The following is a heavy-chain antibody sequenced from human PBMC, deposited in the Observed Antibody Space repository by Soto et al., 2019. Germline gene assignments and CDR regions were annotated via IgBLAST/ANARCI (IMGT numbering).Heavy chain of an antibody. D-gene: IGHD4-17*01. V-gene: IGHV1-69*01. CDR2: IIPMFVTA. J-gene: IGHJ2*01. CDR1: GGTFSTYA. Sequence: QVQLAQSRAEVKKPGCSVKISCTASGGTFSTYAISWVRQPPGQGLEWMGGIIPMFVTARYAQKLQGRVTRTADESTKTAYLELRILRCEAAAVYYCARPRDYGEVSWYFDLWGRCTLVT. CDR3: ARPRDYGEVSWYFDL.